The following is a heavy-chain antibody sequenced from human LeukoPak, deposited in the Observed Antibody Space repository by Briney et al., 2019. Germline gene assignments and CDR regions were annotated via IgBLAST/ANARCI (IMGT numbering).Heavy chain of an antibody. CDR2: INPNSGGT. CDR1: GYTFTGYY. J-gene: IGHJ4*02. D-gene: IGHD1-1*01. Sequence: GSSVKVSCKASGYTFTGYYMHWVRQAPGQGLEWMGWINPNSGGTNYAQKLQGRVTMTTDTSTSTAYMELRSLRSDDTAVYYCARERSSTEWITYFDYWGQGTLVTVSS. V-gene: IGHV1-2*02. CDR3: ARERSSTEWITYFDY.